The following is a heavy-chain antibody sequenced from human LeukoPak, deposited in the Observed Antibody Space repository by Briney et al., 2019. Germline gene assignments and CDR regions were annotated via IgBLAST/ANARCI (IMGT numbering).Heavy chain of an antibody. J-gene: IGHJ6*03. CDR3: ARLNYDFWSGVWEGYYMDV. D-gene: IGHD3-3*01. V-gene: IGHV3-7*01. CDR2: IREDGSEK. CDR1: GFTFSSYW. Sequence: PGGSLRLSCAASGFTFSSYWMTWVRQAPGKGLEWVANIREDGSEKYYVDSVKGRFTVSRDNAKNSLYLQVNSLRAEDTAVYYRARLNYDFWSGVWEGYYMDVWGKGTTVTVSS.